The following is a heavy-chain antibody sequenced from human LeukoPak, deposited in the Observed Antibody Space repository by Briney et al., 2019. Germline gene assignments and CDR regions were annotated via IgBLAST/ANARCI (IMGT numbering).Heavy chain of an antibody. CDR2: IYYSGST. CDR1: GGSVSSSIYY. Sequence: SETLSLTCTVSGGSVSSSIYYWGWIRQPPGKGLEWIGSIYYSGSTSYNPSLKSRVTISVDTSKNQFSLKLTSVTAADTAVYYCANRNDILTGYVFDFWGQGPLVTVSS. V-gene: IGHV4-39*01. J-gene: IGHJ4*02. CDR3: ANRNDILTGYVFDF. D-gene: IGHD3-9*01.